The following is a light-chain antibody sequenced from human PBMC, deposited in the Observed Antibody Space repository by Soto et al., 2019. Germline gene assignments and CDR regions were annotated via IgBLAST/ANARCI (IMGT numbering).Light chain of an antibody. J-gene: IGKJ4*01. CDR1: QSITGW. CDR2: KAS. V-gene: IGKV1-5*03. Sequence: DIQMTQSPSTLSASVVDRVTITFRASQSITGWLAWFQQKPGKAPKLLISKASNLESGVPSRFSGSGSGTEFTLTIRSLQPDDFATYYCQQYDSYSPLTFGGGTKVDIK. CDR3: QQYDSYSPLT.